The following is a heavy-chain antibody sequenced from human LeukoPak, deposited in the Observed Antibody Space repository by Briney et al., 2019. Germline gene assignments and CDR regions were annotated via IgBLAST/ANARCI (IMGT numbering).Heavy chain of an antibody. Sequence: GGSLRLSCAASGFTFSTDWMHWVRHAPGKGPVWVSRIIGDGSSRSYADSVKGRFTISRDNAKNTLYLQMNSLRAEDTAVYYCARRAVAGGFYGWWGQGTLVTVSS. D-gene: IGHD6-19*01. CDR3: ARRAVAGGFYGW. J-gene: IGHJ4*02. CDR2: IIGDGSSR. V-gene: IGHV3-74*01. CDR1: GFTFSTDW.